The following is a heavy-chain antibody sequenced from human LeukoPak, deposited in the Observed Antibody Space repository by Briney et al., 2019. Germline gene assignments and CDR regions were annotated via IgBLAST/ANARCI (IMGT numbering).Heavy chain of an antibody. CDR3: ARHAYGSGSYLGKYFDY. J-gene: IGHJ4*02. V-gene: IGHV5-51*01. D-gene: IGHD3-10*01. CDR2: IYPGDSDT. Sequence: GESLKISCKGSGYTFTSYWIGWVRQMPGKGLEWMGIIYPGDSDTRYSPSFQGQVTISADKSISTAYLQWSSLKASDTAMYYCARHAYGSGSYLGKYFDYWGQGTVDTVSS. CDR1: GYTFTSYW.